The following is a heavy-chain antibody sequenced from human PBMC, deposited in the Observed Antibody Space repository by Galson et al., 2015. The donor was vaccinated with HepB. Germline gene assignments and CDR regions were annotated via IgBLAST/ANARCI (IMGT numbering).Heavy chain of an antibody. V-gene: IGHV3-23*01. CDR2: IIGSAKVT. Sequence: SLRLSCAASGFTFSAHTMTWVHLTPGKGPEWVSSIIGSAKVTHYADSVKGRFSISRDNSRQTVDLQMNSLKIDDTAVYYCAKARQMAAGPPYFDLWGQGALVIVSS. D-gene: IGHD6-19*01. CDR1: GFTFSAHT. J-gene: IGHJ4*02. CDR3: AKARQMAAGPPYFDL.